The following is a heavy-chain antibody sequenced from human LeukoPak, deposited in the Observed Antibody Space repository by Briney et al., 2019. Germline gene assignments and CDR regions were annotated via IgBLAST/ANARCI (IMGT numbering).Heavy chain of an antibody. V-gene: IGHV3-43*01. D-gene: IGHD3-10*01. CDR3: AKDKTYGSGSYSFDY. CDR1: GFTFDDYT. J-gene: IGHJ4*02. Sequence: GGSLRLSCAASGFTFDDYTMHWVHQAPGKGLEWVSLISWDGGSTYYADSVKGRFTISRDNSKNSLYLQMNSLRTEDTALYYCAKDKTYGSGSYSFDYWGQGTLVTVSS. CDR2: ISWDGGST.